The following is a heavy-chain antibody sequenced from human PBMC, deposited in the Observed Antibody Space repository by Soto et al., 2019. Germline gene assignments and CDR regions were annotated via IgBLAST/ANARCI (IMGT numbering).Heavy chain of an antibody. Sequence: SETLSLTCSVSGGSISSGDYYWNWIRQPPGKGLEWIGHIYYSGSTYYNSSLKSRVTISLDTSKNQFSLKLSSVTAADTAVYYCAREGFRYFDWLHPSRWFDPWGQGTLVTVSS. D-gene: IGHD3-9*01. CDR2: IYYSGST. V-gene: IGHV4-30-4*01. CDR1: GGSISSGDYY. CDR3: AREGFRYFDWLHPSRWFDP. J-gene: IGHJ5*02.